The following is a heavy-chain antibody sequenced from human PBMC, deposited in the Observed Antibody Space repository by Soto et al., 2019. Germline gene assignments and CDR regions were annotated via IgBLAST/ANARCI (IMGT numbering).Heavy chain of an antibody. CDR1: GFTFGDYA. D-gene: IGHD2-2*01. J-gene: IGHJ6*02. V-gene: IGHV3-49*04. Sequence: GGSLRLSCTASGFTFGDYAMSWVRQAPGKGLEWVGFIRSKAYGGTTEYAASVKGRFTISRDDSKSIAYLQMNSLKTEDTAVYYCTRDRDIVVVPAATTYYYYGMDVWGQGATVTVSS. CDR2: IRSKAYGGTT. CDR3: TRDRDIVVVPAATTYYYYGMDV.